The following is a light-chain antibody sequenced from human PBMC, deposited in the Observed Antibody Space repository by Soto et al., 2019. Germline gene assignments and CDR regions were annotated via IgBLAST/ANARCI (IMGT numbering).Light chain of an antibody. CDR1: QSVGNNF. J-gene: IGKJ3*01. Sequence: EIVLTQSPGTLSLSPGERGTLSCRASQSVGNNFLAWYQQKHGQAPRLLIYAATNRATGIPDRFSGSGSGTDFTLTISRLEPEDFAMYYCQQYADSPETFGPGTKVDIK. CDR3: QQYADSPET. V-gene: IGKV3-20*01. CDR2: AAT.